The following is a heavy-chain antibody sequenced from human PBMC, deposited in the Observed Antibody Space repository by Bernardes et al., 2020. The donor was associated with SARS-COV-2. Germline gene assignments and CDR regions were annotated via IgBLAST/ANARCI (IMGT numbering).Heavy chain of an antibody. CDR2: ISADNGNT. V-gene: IGHV1-18*01. D-gene: IGHD5-18*01. Sequence: ASVKVSCKASGYTFTSYGISWVRQAPGQGLEWMGWISADNGNTNYAQKIQGRVTMTTDTSTSTAYMELRSLGSDDTAVYYCATVVAYSYGGGWFDPWGQGTLVTVSS. CDR1: GYTFTSYG. CDR3: ATVVAYSYGGGWFDP. J-gene: IGHJ5*02.